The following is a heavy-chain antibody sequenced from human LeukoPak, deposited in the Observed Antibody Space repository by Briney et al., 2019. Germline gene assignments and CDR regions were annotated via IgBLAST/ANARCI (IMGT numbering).Heavy chain of an antibody. CDR3: AKDIFSDSSSSFDY. CDR2: ISWNSGSI. CDR1: GFTFDDYA. J-gene: IGHJ4*02. V-gene: IGHV3-9*01. D-gene: IGHD3-22*01. Sequence: GRSLRLSCAASGFTFDDYAMHWVRQAPGKGLEWVSGISWNSGSIGYADSVRGRFTISRDNAKNSLYLQMNSLRAEDTALYYCAKDIFSDSSSSFDYWGQGTLVTVSS.